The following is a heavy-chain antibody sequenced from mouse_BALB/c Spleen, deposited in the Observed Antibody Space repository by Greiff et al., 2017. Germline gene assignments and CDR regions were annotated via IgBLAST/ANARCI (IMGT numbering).Heavy chain of an antibody. V-gene: IGHV1-14*01. CDR2: INPYNDGT. J-gene: IGHJ3*01. Sequence: VQLQQSGPELVKPGASVKMSCKASGYTFSSYVMHWVKQKPGQGLEWIGYINPYNDGTKYNEKFKSKATLTVDKSSSTAYMQLSSLTSEDSAVYSCARSRYGNPAWFAYWGQGTLVTVSA. CDR1: GYTFSSYV. CDR3: ARSRYGNPAWFAY. D-gene: IGHD2-10*02.